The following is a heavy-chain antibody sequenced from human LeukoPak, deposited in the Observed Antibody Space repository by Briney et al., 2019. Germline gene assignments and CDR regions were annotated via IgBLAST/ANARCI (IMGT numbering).Heavy chain of an antibody. Sequence: ASVKVSCKASGYTFTSYDINWVRQATGQGLEWMGWMNPNSGNTGYAQKFQGRVTMTRNTSISTAYMELSSLRSEDTAVYYRARGGGFWSGYYFHYYYGMDVWGQGTTVTVSS. CDR3: ARGGGFWSGYYFHYYYGMDV. CDR1: GYTFTSYD. CDR2: MNPNSGNT. D-gene: IGHD3-3*01. V-gene: IGHV1-8*01. J-gene: IGHJ6*02.